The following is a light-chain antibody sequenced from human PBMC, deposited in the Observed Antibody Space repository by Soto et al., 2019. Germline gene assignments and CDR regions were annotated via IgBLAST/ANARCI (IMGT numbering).Light chain of an antibody. J-gene: IGKJ1*01. Sequence: DVEITQSXXXLXXXXXXXXSXTFRASQTISSWLAWYQQIPGKAPKLLIYDASNLESGVPSRFSGSGSGTEFTLTISSLQPEDFAVYYCQQYENYWTFGQGTKVDIK. CDR2: DAS. V-gene: IGKV1-5*01. CDR3: QQYENYWT. CDR1: QTISSW.